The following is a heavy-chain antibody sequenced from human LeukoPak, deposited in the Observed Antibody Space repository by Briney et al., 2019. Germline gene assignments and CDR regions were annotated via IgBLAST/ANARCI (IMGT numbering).Heavy chain of an antibody. CDR3: ARGKEYCGGDCFSSWYFDL. CDR1: GGPFSGYY. D-gene: IGHD2-21*02. J-gene: IGHJ2*01. V-gene: IGHV4-34*01. CDR2: INQSGST. Sequence: PSETLSLTCAVYGGPFSGYYWSWIRQPPGKGLEWIGEINQSGSTTYKPSLKGRVTISVDTSKTQFSLKLSSVTAADTAVYYCARGKEYCGGDCFSSWYFDLWGRGTLVTVSS.